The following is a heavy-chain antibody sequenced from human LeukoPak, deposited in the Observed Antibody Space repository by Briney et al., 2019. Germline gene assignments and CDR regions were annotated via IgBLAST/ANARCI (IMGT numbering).Heavy chain of an antibody. J-gene: IGHJ4*02. D-gene: IGHD6-13*01. Sequence: SQTLSLTCTVSGYSINTGSYYWSWIRQPAGKLLEWIGRIYTSGSTNYSPSLKSRVTISVDTSKNQFSLKLRSVTAADKAVYYCASTGIAAAGSDYWGQGTLVTVSS. CDR1: GYSINTGSYY. CDR2: IYTSGST. V-gene: IGHV4-61*02. CDR3: ASTGIAAAGSDY.